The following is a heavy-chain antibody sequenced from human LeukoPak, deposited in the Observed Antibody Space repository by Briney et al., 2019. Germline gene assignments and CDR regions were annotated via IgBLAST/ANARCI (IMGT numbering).Heavy chain of an antibody. CDR3: ARHLRYYGSGTYFDY. CDR1: GDSISSYY. D-gene: IGHD3-10*01. Sequence: SETLSLTCTASGDSISSYYWSWIRQPPGKALEWIGYIHYSGSTDYNPSLKSRVTISVDTSKNQFSLKLSSVTAADTAVYYCARHLRYYGSGTYFDYWGQGTLVTVSS. V-gene: IGHV4-59*08. J-gene: IGHJ4*02. CDR2: IHYSGST.